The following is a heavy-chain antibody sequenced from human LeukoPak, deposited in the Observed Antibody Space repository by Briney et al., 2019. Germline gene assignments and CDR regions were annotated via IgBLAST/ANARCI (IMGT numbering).Heavy chain of an antibody. CDR2: INPNSGGT. CDR3: ARDARHTCSGGSCHLDNWFDP. V-gene: IGHV1-2*02. J-gene: IGHJ5*02. CDR1: GYTFTSYY. Sequence: ASVKVSCKASGYTFTSYYMHWVRQAPGQGLEWMGWINPNSGGTNYAQKFQGRVTMTRDTSISTAYMELSRLRSDDTAVYYCARDARHTCSGGSCHLDNWFDPWGQGTLVTVSS. D-gene: IGHD2-15*01.